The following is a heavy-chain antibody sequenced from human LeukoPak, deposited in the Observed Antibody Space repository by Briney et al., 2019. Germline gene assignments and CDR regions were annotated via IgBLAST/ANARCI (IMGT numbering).Heavy chain of an antibody. CDR1: GFTFSSYS. V-gene: IGHV3-48*01. CDR2: ISSGSSTI. D-gene: IGHD6-13*01. J-gene: IGHJ4*02. CDR3: AKITDSSSWPYLDY. Sequence: GGSLRLSCAASGFTFSSYSMNWVRQAPGKGLEWVSYISSGSSTIYYADSVKGRFTISRDNSKNTLYLQMNSLRAEDTAVYYCAKITDSSSWPYLDYWGQGTLVTVSS.